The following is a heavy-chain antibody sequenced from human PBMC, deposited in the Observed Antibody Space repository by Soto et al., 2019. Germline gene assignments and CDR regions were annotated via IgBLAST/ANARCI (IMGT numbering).Heavy chain of an antibody. Sequence: ASVKVSCKASGGTFSSYAISWVRQAPGQGLEWMGGIIPIFGTANYAQKFQGRVTITADESTSTAYMELSSLRSEDTAVYYCARDLTASGYYYYYGMDVWGQGTTVTVSS. CDR3: ARDLTASGYYYYYGMDV. CDR1: GGTFSSYA. V-gene: IGHV1-69*13. CDR2: IIPIFGTA. D-gene: IGHD3-10*01. J-gene: IGHJ6*02.